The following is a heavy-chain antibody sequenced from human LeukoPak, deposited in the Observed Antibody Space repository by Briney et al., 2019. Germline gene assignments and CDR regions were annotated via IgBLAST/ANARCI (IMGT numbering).Heavy chain of an antibody. CDR1: GFTFSDYG. Sequence: GRSLRLPCAASGFTFSDYGLHWVRQAPGKGLEWMAVISNDGFNTHYSDSLKGRFTISRDNAKNSLYLQMNSLRAEDTAVYYCANFQTVGVKPFEHWGQGTLVTVSS. CDR3: ANFQTVGVKPFEH. V-gene: IGHV3-30*18. J-gene: IGHJ5*02. CDR2: ISNDGFNT. D-gene: IGHD1-26*01.